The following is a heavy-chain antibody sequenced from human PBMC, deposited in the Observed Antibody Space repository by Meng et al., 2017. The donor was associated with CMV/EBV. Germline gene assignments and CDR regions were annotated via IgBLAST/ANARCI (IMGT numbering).Heavy chain of an antibody. CDR3: ARPYSGYHYPGFDY. CDR2: IIPIFGTA. J-gene: IGHJ4*02. V-gene: IGHV1-69*12. CDR1: GGAFSSYA. D-gene: IGHD3-22*01. Sequence: QVQLGQLGAEVKKPGSSVKVSCKASGGAFSSYAISWVRQAPGQGLEWMGGIIPIFGTANYAQKFQGRVTITADESTSTAYMELSSLRSEDTAVYYCARPYSGYHYPGFDYWGQGTLVTVSS.